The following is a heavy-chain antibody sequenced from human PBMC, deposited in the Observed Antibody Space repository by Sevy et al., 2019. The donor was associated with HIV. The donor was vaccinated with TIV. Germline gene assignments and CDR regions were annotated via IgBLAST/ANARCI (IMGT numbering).Heavy chain of an antibody. Sequence: RGSLRLSYAASGFTFSSYAMSWVRQAPGKGLEWVSAISGSGGSTYYADSVKGRFTISRDNSKNTLYLQMNSLRAEDTAVYYCAKGGDIVVVPAASIGYYYYYGIDVWGQGTTVTVSS. CDR1: GFTFSSYA. V-gene: IGHV3-23*01. J-gene: IGHJ6*02. CDR2: ISGSGGST. D-gene: IGHD2-2*01. CDR3: AKGGDIVVVPAASIGYYYYYGIDV.